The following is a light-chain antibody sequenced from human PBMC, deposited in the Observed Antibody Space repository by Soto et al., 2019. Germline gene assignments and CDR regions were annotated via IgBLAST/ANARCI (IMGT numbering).Light chain of an antibody. Sequence: EIVMTQSPASLSVSPGERVTLSCRASQSVRSELAWYQQKSGQPPRLLIYGASTRATGIPARFSGSGSGTEFTLTINDLQSDDFATYFCQQYNTWPNTFGQGTKLEIK. J-gene: IGKJ2*01. CDR3: QQYNTWPNT. CDR2: GAS. CDR1: QSVRSE. V-gene: IGKV3-15*01.